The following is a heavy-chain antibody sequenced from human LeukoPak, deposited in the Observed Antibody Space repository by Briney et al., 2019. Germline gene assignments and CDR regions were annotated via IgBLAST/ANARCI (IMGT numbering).Heavy chain of an antibody. CDR3: ARDLMGIAYRGAFYY. CDR1: GFTFSNYW. CDR2: IKQDGSEI. V-gene: IGHV3-7*03. J-gene: IGHJ4*02. D-gene: IGHD6-13*01. Sequence: GSLRLSCAASGFTFSNYWMTWVRQAPGKGLEWVATIKQDGSEIYYVDSVRGRFTISRDNAKNSLYLQMNSLRAEDTAVYYCARDLMGIAYRGAFYYWGQGTLVTVSS.